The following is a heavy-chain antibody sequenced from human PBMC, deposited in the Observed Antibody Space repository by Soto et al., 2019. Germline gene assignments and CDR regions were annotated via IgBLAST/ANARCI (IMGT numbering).Heavy chain of an antibody. D-gene: IGHD7-27*01. Sequence: QEQLVQSGAEVKKPGASVVISCKTSGYTFSDYNIFWVRQAPGQGLEFVGVINPSGGGAGYAHSFQGRVNMTRDTSTRTVYMEWSSLKSGDTAVYYCAKGRSLTVLAYYFHGWDVWGQGTTVTVSS. V-gene: IGHV1-46*01. CDR1: GYTFSDYN. CDR3: AKGRSLTVLAYYFHGWDV. CDR2: INPSGGGA. J-gene: IGHJ6*02.